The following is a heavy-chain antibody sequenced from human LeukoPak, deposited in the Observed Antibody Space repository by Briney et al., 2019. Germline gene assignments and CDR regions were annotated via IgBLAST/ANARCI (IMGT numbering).Heavy chain of an antibody. V-gene: IGHV3-7*01. CDR1: GFTFNMYW. Sequence: GGSLRLSCAASGFTFNMYWMTWVRQAPGKGLGSVAYINKDGSDKYYVDSVKGRFTVSRDNAKNSLYLQRNSLRAEDTAVYYCARDAGYGGNSDYWGQGTLVTVSS. CDR2: INKDGSDK. J-gene: IGHJ4*02. CDR3: ARDAGYGGNSDY. D-gene: IGHD4-23*01.